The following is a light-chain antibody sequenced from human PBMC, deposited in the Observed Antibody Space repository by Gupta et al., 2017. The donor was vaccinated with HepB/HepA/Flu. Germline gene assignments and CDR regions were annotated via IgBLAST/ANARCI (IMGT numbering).Light chain of an antibody. CDR2: DVS. CDR3: SSYTSSSTPVYV. Sequence: QSALTQPASVSGSPGQSITISCTGTSSDVGGYNYVSWYQQHPGKAPKLMIYDVSNRPSGVSNRFSGSKSGNTDSLTISGLQAEDEADEDGSSYTSSSTPVYVFGTGTKVTVL. J-gene: IGLJ1*01. CDR1: SSDVGGYNY. V-gene: IGLV2-14*01.